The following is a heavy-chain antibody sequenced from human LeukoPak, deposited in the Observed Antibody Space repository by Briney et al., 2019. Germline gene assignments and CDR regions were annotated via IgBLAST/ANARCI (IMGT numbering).Heavy chain of an antibody. D-gene: IGHD6-13*01. CDR3: ARVQYSSSWTYYVDY. Sequence: SETLSLICTVSGGSISSYYWSWIRQPAGKGLEWIGRIYTSGSTNYNPSLKSRVTMSVDTSKNQFSLKLSSVTAADTAVYYCARVQYSSSWTYYVDYWGQGSLVTVSS. V-gene: IGHV4-4*07. CDR2: IYTSGST. J-gene: IGHJ4*02. CDR1: GGSISSYY.